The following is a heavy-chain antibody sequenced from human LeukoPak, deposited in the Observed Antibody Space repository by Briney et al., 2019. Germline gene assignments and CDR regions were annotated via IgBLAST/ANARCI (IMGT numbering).Heavy chain of an antibody. D-gene: IGHD3-10*01. J-gene: IGHJ4*02. CDR1: GYTFTSYG. Sequence: GASVKVSCKASGYTFTSYGISWVRQAPGQGLEWMGWISAYNGNTNYAQKLQGRVTMTTDTSTSTAYMELRSLRSDDTAVYYCARDPTSLWFGELPVSDYWGQGTLVTVSS. CDR3: ARDPTSLWFGELPVSDY. V-gene: IGHV1-18*01. CDR2: ISAYNGNT.